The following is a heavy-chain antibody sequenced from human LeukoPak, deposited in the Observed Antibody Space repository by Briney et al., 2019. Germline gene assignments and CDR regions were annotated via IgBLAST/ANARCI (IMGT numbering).Heavy chain of an antibody. D-gene: IGHD3-22*01. CDR1: GYTFTRYD. CDR2: MNPNSGNA. Sequence: ASVKVSCKASGYTFTRYDINWVRQATGQGLEWMGWMNPNSGNAGYAQTFQDRVTMTRNTSISTAYMELRTLGSEDTCVYYCARGGWDSSGYTPLHYFDYWGQGTLVAVSS. V-gene: IGHV1-8*01. J-gene: IGHJ4*02. CDR3: ARGGWDSSGYTPLHYFDY.